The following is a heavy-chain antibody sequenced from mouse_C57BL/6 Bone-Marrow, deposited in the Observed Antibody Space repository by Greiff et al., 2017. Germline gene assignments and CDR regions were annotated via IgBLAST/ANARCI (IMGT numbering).Heavy chain of an antibody. CDR1: GFTFSSYT. D-gene: IGHD1-1*01. CDR3: SRQVTTVLATKYFDV. CDR2: IRGGGGNT. J-gene: IGHJ1*03. V-gene: IGHV5-9*01. Sequence: EVKLVESGGGLVKPGGSLKLSCAASGFTFSSYTMSWVRQTPEKRLQWVAAIRGGGGNTYYPDRVKGRFTISRDNDKNILYLQMSSLRSEDTALYYCSRQVTTVLATKYFDVWGTGTTVTVSS.